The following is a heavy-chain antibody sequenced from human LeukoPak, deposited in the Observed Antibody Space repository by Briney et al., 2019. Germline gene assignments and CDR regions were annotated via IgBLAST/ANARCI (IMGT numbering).Heavy chain of an antibody. Sequence: ASVKVSCKSSGYTFTSYYMHWVRHAPGQGLEWMGIINPSGGSTSYAQKFQGRVTMTRDTSTGTVYMELSSLRSEDTVVYYCARDIFVTGYSYGNYYYYGMDVWGQGTTVTVSS. V-gene: IGHV1-46*01. J-gene: IGHJ6*02. CDR3: ARDIFVTGYSYGNYYYYGMDV. CDR2: INPSGGST. D-gene: IGHD5-18*01. CDR1: GYTFTSYY.